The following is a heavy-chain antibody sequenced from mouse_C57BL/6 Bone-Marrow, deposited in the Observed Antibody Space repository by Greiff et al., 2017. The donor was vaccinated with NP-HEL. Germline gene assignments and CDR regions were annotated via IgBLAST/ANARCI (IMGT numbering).Heavy chain of an antibody. CDR2: SRNTANDYTT. CDR1: GFTFSDFY. CDR3: ARDAGLHWYFDV. V-gene: IGHV7-1*01. D-gene: IGHD2-2*01. J-gene: IGHJ1*03. Sequence: EVKLMESGGGLVQSGRSLRLSCATSGFTFSDFYMEWVRQAPGQGLEWIAASRNTANDYTTDYSASVKGRFIVSRDTSQSILYRQMNALGAEDTASYYCARDAGLHWYFDVWGTGTTVTVSS.